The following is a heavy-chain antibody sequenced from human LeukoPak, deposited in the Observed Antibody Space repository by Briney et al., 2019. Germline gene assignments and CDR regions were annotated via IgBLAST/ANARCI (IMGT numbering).Heavy chain of an antibody. V-gene: IGHV3-23*01. D-gene: IGHD5/OR15-5a*01. CDR3: AKCLRAGHRPVYTYYYMDV. CDR1: TFSYYA. CDR2: ISGRGDTT. J-gene: IGHJ6*03. Sequence: GGSLRLSCAFTFSYYAVSWVRQAPGKGLEWVSTISGRGDTTYYAGSVRGRFTVSRDNSKNTVFLQMDSLGADDTALYYCAKCLRAGHRPVYTYYYMDVWGKGTTVTVSS.